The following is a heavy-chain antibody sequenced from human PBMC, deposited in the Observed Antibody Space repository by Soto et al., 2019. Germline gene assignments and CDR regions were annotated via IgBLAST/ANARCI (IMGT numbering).Heavy chain of an antibody. CDR2: IDYSGSI. J-gene: IGHJ5*02. V-gene: IGHV4-31*03. D-gene: IGHD3-9*01. Sequence: QVQLQESGPGLVRPSQTLSLTCTVSGGSINSRGSYWTWIRQHPGKGLEWIGHIDYSGSIHFNPSLKSRLTLLVDTSENQFSLKLTSVTAADTAVYYCARQSESTGYFYGWFDPWGQGTLVTVSS. CDR3: ARQSESTGYFYGWFDP. CDR1: GGSINSRGSY.